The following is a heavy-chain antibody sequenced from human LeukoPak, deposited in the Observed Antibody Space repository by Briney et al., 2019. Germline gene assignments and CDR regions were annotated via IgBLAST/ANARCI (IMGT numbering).Heavy chain of an antibody. CDR1: GGSLSGYY. D-gene: IGHD6-19*01. CDR2: INHSGST. Sequence: PSETLSLTCAVYGGSLSGYYWSWIRQPPGKGLEWIGEINHSGSTNYNPSLKSRVTISVDTSKNQFSLKLSSVTAADTAVYYCARGPGIAVAGIDYWGQGTLVTVSS. CDR3: ARGPGIAVAGIDY. J-gene: IGHJ4*02. V-gene: IGHV4-34*01.